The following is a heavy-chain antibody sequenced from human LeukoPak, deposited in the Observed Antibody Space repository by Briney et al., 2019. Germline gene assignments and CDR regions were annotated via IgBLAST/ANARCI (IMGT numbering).Heavy chain of an antibody. CDR3: AGAVYYDFWSGYNKYNWFDP. V-gene: IGHV1-69*05. J-gene: IGHJ5*02. D-gene: IGHD3-3*01. CDR1: GGTFSSYA. Sequence: GSSVKVSCKASGGTFSSYAISWVRQAPGQGLEWMGGIIPIFGTANYAQKFQGRVTITTDESTSTAYMELSSLRSEDTAVYYCAGAVYYDFWSGYNKYNWFDPWGQGTLVTVSS. CDR2: IIPIFGTA.